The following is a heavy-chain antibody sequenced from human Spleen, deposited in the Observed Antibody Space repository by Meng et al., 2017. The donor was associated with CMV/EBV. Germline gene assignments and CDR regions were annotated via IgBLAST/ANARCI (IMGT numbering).Heavy chain of an antibody. V-gene: IGHV1-2*02. J-gene: IGHJ4*02. CDR3: ARVSRSIMWQLFKDL. Sequence: SGYTFAVYHRHWGRQAPGQGLEWMGWIKPNSGDTKYSPNFEGRVTMTRDTAITTAYMEVSRLTSDDTAVYFCARVSRSIMWQLFKDLWGQGTLVTVSS. CDR1: GYTFAVYH. CDR2: IKPNSGDT. D-gene: IGHD2-21*01.